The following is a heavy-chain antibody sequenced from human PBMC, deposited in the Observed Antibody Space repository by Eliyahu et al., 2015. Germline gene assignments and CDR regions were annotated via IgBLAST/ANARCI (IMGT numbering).Heavy chain of an antibody. CDR2: IWYDGSNK. D-gene: IGHD6-19*01. CDR3: ARDIDMGYSSGWPGYFDL. J-gene: IGHJ2*01. CDR1: GFXFXSXG. V-gene: IGHV3-33*01. Sequence: QVQLVESGGGVVQPGRSLRLSCAAXGFXFXSXGMHWVRXAPGKGLEWVAVIWYDGSNKYYADSVKGRFTISRDNSKNTLYLQMNSLRAEDTAVYYCARDIDMGYSSGWPGYFDLWGRGTLVTVSS.